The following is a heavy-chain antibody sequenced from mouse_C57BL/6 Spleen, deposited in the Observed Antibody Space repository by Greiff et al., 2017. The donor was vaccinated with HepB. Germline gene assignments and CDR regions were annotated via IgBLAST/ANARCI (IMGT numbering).Heavy chain of an antibody. V-gene: IGHV1-81*01. J-gene: IGHJ3*01. CDR3: ARPYGSSPPWFAY. CDR2: IYPRSGNT. CDR1: GYTFTSYG. Sequence: VQLQQSGAELARPGASVKLSCKASGYTFTSYGISWVKQRTGQGLEWIGEIYPRSGNTYYNEKFKGKATLTADKSSSTAYMALRSLTSEDSAVYFCARPYGSSPPWFAYWGQGTLVTVSA. D-gene: IGHD1-1*01.